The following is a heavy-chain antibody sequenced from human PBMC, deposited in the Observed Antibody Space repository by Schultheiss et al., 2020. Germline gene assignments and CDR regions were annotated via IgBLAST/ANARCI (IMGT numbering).Heavy chain of an antibody. D-gene: IGHD6-13*01. CDR3: ARDRGAAAAKGRYGMDV. J-gene: IGHJ6*02. CDR2: IWYDGSNK. Sequence: GGSLKLSCAASGFTFSSYGMHWVRQAPGKGLEWVAVIWYDGSNKYYADSVKGRFTISRDNSKNTLYLQMNSLRAEDTAVYYCARDRGAAAAKGRYGMDVWGQGTTVTV. V-gene: IGHV3-33*01. CDR1: GFTFSSYG.